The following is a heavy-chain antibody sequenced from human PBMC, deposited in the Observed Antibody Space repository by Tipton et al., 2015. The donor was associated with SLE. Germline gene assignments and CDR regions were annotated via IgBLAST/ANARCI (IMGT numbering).Heavy chain of an antibody. Sequence: TLSLTCTVSGGSISRSDYYWGWIRQPPGKGLEWIGSIYYSGSTYYNPSLKSRVTISVDTSKNQFSLKLSSVTAADTAVYYCARRGPKHNWFDPWGQGTLVTVSS. D-gene: IGHD3-16*01. J-gene: IGHJ5*02. CDR2: IYYSGST. CDR3: ARRGPKHNWFDP. V-gene: IGHV4-39*01. CDR1: GGSISRSDYY.